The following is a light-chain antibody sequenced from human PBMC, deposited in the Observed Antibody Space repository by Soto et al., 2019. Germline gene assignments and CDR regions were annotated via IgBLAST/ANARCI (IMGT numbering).Light chain of an antibody. CDR3: SSYTTSSSYV. CDR2: EVS. Sequence: QSVLTQPASVSGSPGQSITISCTGTSSDVGGYNYVSWYQQHAGKAPKLMIYEVSNRPSGVSNRSSGSKSGNTASLTISGLQPGDEADYYCSSYTTSSSYVFGTGTKVTVL. CDR1: SSDVGGYNY. V-gene: IGLV2-14*01. J-gene: IGLJ1*01.